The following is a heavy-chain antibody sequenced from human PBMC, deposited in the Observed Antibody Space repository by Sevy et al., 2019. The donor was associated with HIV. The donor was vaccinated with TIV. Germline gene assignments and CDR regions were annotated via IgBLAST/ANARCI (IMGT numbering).Heavy chain of an antibody. Sequence: GESLKISCAVSGFTFSNHWMTWVRQAPGKGLEWVVNIKKDGTDKFYVDSVMGRFSISRDNAKDLLYLQRNSLRVEDTAVYYCARDRRVEYGGSDYWGQGTLVTVSS. CDR3: ARDRRVEYGGSDY. CDR2: IKKDGTDK. J-gene: IGHJ4*02. V-gene: IGHV3-7*03. D-gene: IGHD3-10*01. CDR1: GFTFSNHW.